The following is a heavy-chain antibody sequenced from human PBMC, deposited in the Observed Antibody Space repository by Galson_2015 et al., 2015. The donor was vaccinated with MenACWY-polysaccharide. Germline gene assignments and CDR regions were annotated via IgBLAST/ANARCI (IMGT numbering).Heavy chain of an antibody. CDR1: GYKFSSYD. J-gene: IGHJ4*02. D-gene: IGHD2-8*01. CDR3: TRINARKDTFGDS. V-gene: IGHV1-8*01. CDR2: MNPNSGNT. Sequence: SVKVSCKASGYKFSSYDINWVRQASGQGLEWMGWMNPNSGNTGYAQKFQGRVAMTRDTATSTAYMELRMLRYDDTAVYYCTRINARKDTFGDSWGQGTPVSV.